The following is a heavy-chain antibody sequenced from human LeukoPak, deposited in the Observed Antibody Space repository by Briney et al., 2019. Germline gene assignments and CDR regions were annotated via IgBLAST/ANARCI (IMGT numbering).Heavy chain of an antibody. Sequence: GGSLRLSCAASGFTFSSYAMNWVRQAPGKGLEWVLAISGSGGSTYYADSVKGRFTISRDNSKNTLYLQMNSLRAEDTAVYYCAKAVSGNYIKGFDYWGQGILVTVSS. J-gene: IGHJ4*02. CDR1: GFTFSSYA. CDR3: AKAVSGNYIKGFDY. V-gene: IGHV3-23*01. D-gene: IGHD1-26*01. CDR2: ISGSGGST.